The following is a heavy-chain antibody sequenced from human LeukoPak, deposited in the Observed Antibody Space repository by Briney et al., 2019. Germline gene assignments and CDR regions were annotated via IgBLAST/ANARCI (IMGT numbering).Heavy chain of an antibody. Sequence: PGGSLRLSCVVSGLPSSNHWMTWVRQAPGKGLEWVATINPDGSVTDYVGSVKGRFTISRDNAMNSLNLQMNSLTDGDTAVYYCATDRGYSTFDNWGQGTLVVVSS. CDR1: GLPSSNHW. V-gene: IGHV3-7*01. D-gene: IGHD1-1*01. J-gene: IGHJ4*02. CDR3: ATDRGYSTFDN. CDR2: INPDGSVT.